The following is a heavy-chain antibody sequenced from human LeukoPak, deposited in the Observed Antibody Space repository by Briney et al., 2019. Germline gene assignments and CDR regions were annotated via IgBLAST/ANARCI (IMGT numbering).Heavy chain of an antibody. Sequence: GGSLRLSCAASGFTFSSYAMHWVRQAPGEGLEWVAVISYDGSNKYYADSVKGRFTISRDNSKNTLYLQMNSLRAEDTAVYYCVRDRGGIFYFDSSGYQDALDVWGQGIMVTVSS. CDR3: VRDRGGIFYFDSSGYQDALDV. CDR2: ISYDGSNK. CDR1: GFTFSSYA. J-gene: IGHJ3*01. D-gene: IGHD3-22*01. V-gene: IGHV3-30-3*01.